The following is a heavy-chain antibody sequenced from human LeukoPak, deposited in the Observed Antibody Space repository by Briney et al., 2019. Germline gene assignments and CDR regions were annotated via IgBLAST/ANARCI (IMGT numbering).Heavy chain of an antibody. D-gene: IGHD5-24*01. CDR2: INSNTGGT. Sequence: ASVKVSCKASGYSFTAYYIHWVRQAPGKGLEWVGWINSNTGGTKYAQKFQDRVTVTRDKSISTVHTELSSLRSDDTAVYFCARDVLGYNSSSSDWGQGTLVSVSS. CDR1: GYSFTAYY. V-gene: IGHV1-2*02. J-gene: IGHJ4*02. CDR3: ARDVLGYNSSSSD.